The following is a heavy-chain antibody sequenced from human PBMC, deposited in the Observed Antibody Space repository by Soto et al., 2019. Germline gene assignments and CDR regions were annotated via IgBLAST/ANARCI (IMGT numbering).Heavy chain of an antibody. Sequence: ESGGGLVQPGGSLRVSCAVSGFTFSSFEMNWVRQAPGKGLDWVAYISRSGSTTHYADSVKGRFTISRDNTRNSLFLQMNSLRAEDTGFYYCAREAAAGTDYFDPWGQGTLVTVSS. J-gene: IGHJ5*02. V-gene: IGHV3-48*03. D-gene: IGHD6-13*01. CDR1: GFTFSSFE. CDR2: ISRSGSTT. CDR3: AREAAAGTDYFDP.